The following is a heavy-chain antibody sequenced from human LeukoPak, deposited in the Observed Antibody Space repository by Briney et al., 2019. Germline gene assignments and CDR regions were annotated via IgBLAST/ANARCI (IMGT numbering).Heavy chain of an antibody. Sequence: SETLSLTCAVYGGSFSGYYWSWIRQPPGKGLEWIGEINHSGSTNYNPSLKSRVTISVDTSKNQFSLKLSSVTAADTAVYYCARRKGILTGKFFDYWGQGTLVTVSS. J-gene: IGHJ4*02. CDR2: INHSGST. V-gene: IGHV4-34*01. D-gene: IGHD3-9*01. CDR1: GGSFSGYY. CDR3: ARRKGILTGKFFDY.